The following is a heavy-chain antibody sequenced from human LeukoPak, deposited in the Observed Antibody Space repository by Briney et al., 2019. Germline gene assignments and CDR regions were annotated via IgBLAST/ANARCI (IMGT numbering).Heavy chain of an antibody. Sequence: GRSLRLSCAASGFTFSGYGMHWVRQAPGKGLEWVAVIWYDGSNKYYADSVKGRFTISRDNSKNTLYLQMNSLRAEDAAVYYCARDGHCGGDCYLAEYFQHWGQGTLVTVSS. J-gene: IGHJ1*01. D-gene: IGHD2-21*02. CDR2: IWYDGSNK. V-gene: IGHV3-33*01. CDR3: ARDGHCGGDCYLAEYFQH. CDR1: GFTFSGYG.